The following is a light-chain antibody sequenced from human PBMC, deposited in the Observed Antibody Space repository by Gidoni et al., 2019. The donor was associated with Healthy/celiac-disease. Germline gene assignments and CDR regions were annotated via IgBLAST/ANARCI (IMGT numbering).Light chain of an antibody. J-gene: IGKJ4*01. V-gene: IGKV3-20*01. CDR1: QSVSSSY. CDR3: QQYGSSLT. CDR2: GAS. Sequence: EIVLTQSPGTLSLSPGERATLSCRASQSVSSSYLAWYQQKPGQAPRLLIYGASSRATGTLTISRLEPEDFAVYYCQQYGSSLTFGGGTKVEIK.